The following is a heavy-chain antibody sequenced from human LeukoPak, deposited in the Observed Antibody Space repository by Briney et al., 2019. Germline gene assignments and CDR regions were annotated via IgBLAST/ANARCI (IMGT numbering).Heavy chain of an antibody. CDR1: GFTFSSYA. Sequence: GVSLRLSCAASGFTFSSYARSWGRQAPGKGLEWVSAISGGGGTTYYADSVKGRFAVSRDNSKNTLYMQMNSLRAADTAVYYCAKGPYYYGSGSSSPNYFYAMDVWGQGTTVTVSS. CDR2: ISGGGGTT. D-gene: IGHD3-10*01. V-gene: IGHV3-23*01. J-gene: IGHJ6*02. CDR3: AKGPYYYGSGSSSPNYFYAMDV.